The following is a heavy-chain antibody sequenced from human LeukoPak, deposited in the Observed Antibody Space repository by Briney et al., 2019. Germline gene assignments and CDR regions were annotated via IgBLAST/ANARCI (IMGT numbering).Heavy chain of an antibody. CDR2: ISSSSSYI. CDR1: GFTFSSYS. D-gene: IGHD6-13*01. J-gene: IGHJ4*02. Sequence: GGSLRLSCAASGFTFSSYSMNWVRQAPGKGLEWVSSISSSSSYIYYADSVKGRFTISRDNAKNSLYLQMNSLGAEDTAVYYCARDGGSWYPALGYWGQGTLVTVSS. V-gene: IGHV3-21*01. CDR3: ARDGGSWYPALGY.